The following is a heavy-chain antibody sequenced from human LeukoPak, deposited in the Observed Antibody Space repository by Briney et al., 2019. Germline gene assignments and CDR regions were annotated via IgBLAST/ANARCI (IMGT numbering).Heavy chain of an antibody. J-gene: IGHJ3*02. CDR2: IIPIFGTA. V-gene: IGHV1-69*13. CDR1: GGTFSSYA. Sequence: SVKVSCKASGGTFSSYAISWVRQAPGQGLEWMGGIIPIFGTANYAQKFQGRVTITADESTSTAYMELSSLRSEDTAVYYCAREQAVAGTFAFDIRGQGTMVTVSS. CDR3: AREQAVAGTFAFDI. D-gene: IGHD6-19*01.